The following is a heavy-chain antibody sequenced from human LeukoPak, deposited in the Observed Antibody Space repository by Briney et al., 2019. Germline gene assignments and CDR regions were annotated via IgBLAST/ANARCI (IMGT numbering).Heavy chain of an antibody. V-gene: IGHV1-2*02. CDR2: INPNSGGT. J-gene: IGHJ4*02. CDR3: AKAARSGWYGYFDY. CDR1: GYTFTDYY. D-gene: IGHD6-19*01. Sequence: ASVKVSCKASGYTFTDYYLHWVRQAPGQGLEWMGWINPNSGGTNYAQKFQGRVTMTRDTSISTAYMELSRLRSDDTAVYYCAKAARSGWYGYFDYWGQGTLVTVSS.